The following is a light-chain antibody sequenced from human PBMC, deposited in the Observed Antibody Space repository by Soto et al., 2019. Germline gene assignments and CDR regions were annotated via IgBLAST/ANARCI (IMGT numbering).Light chain of an antibody. J-gene: IGKJ1*01. CDR1: QSISSY. CDR2: AAS. V-gene: IGKV1-39*01. Sequence: DIQMTQSPSSLSASVGDRVTITCRASQSISSYLNWYQQKPGKAPKIMIYAASSLQSGVPSRFSGSGSGTDFTLTISSLQPEDFATYYCQQSYSTPVTLGQGTKVDIK. CDR3: QQSYSTPVT.